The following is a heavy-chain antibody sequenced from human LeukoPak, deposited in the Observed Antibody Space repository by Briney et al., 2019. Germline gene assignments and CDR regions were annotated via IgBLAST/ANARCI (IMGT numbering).Heavy chain of an antibody. V-gene: IGHV3-23*01. J-gene: IGHJ6*03. CDR1: GFTFSSYG. Sequence: QSGGSLRLSCAASGFTFSSYGMSWVRQAPGKGLEWVSAISGSGGSTYYADSVKGRFTISRDNAKNTLYLQMNSLRAEDTAVYYCARSAAAGFSYYSYYLDVWGKGTTVTIFS. D-gene: IGHD6-13*01. CDR3: ARSAAAGFSYYSYYLDV. CDR2: ISGSGGST.